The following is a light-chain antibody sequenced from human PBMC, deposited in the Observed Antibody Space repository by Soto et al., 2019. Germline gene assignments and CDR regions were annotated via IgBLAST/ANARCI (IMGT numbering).Light chain of an antibody. CDR2: DIN. CDR1: KSNIGKNY. CDR3: AGWDTNLSAVV. Sequence: QSVLTQPPSVSAAPGQTVTIACSGSKSNIGKNYISWYQQLPGTAPKLVIYDINKRPSGIGDRFSGSKSGTSAALGITGLQTGDEAYYFCAGWDTNLSAVVFGGGTKVTVL. V-gene: IGLV1-51*01. J-gene: IGLJ3*02.